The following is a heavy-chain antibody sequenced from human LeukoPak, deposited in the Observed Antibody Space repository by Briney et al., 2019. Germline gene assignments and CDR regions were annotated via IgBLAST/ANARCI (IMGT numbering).Heavy chain of an antibody. J-gene: IGHJ4*02. CDR2: ISVYNGNT. CDR3: ARDMTVTTMSPKADY. D-gene: IGHD4-17*01. Sequence: AAVKVSCKASGYTFSSYGISWVRQAPGQGLEWMGWISVYNGNTHYAQKLQGRVIMTSDTYTNTAYMELRSLTSDDTATYYCARDMTVTTMSPKADYWGQGTLVTVSS. V-gene: IGHV1-18*01. CDR1: GYTFSSYG.